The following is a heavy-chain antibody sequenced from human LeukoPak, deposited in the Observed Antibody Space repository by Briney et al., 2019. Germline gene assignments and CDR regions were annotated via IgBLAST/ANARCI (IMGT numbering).Heavy chain of an antibody. J-gene: IGHJ4*02. V-gene: IGHV4-39*01. CDR2: IDYSGST. CDR1: GGSLSSSSYY. Sequence: PSETLSLTCTVSGGSLSSSSYYWGWLRQPPGRGLEWVGSIDYSGSTYYNPWVKSRGTISVNTSKNKFSLKLSFVTAADTAVYYCASTDTFGGVIAPPDYWGQGTLVTVSS. D-gene: IGHD3-16*02. CDR3: ASTDTFGGVIAPPDY.